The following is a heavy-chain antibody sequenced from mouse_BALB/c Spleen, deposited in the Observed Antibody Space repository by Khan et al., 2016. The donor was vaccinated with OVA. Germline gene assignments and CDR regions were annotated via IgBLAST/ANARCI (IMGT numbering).Heavy chain of an antibody. D-gene: IGHD2-1*01. CDR2: ISNGGGST. J-gene: IGHJ4*01. V-gene: IGHV5-12*02. Sequence: EVELVESGGGLVQPGGSLKLSCATSGFTFSDYYMYWVRQTPEKRLEWVAYISNGGGSTYYPDTVKGRFTISRDNAKNTLYLQMSRLKSEDTAMYYCARLYYYAMDDWGQGTSVTVSS. CDR3: ARLYYYAMDD. CDR1: GFTFSDYY.